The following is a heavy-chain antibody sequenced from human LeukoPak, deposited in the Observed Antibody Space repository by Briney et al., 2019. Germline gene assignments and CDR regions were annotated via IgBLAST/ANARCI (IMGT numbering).Heavy chain of an antibody. J-gene: IGHJ6*03. Sequence: ASVKVSCKASGYTFTSYDINWVRQATGQGLEWMGWMNPNSGNTGYAQKFQGRVTMTRNTSISTAYMELSGLRSEDTAVYYCARVGRIAAAGTPFYYYYMDVWGKGTTVTISS. CDR1: GYTFTSYD. V-gene: IGHV1-8*01. D-gene: IGHD6-13*01. CDR3: ARVGRIAAAGTPFYYYYMDV. CDR2: MNPNSGNT.